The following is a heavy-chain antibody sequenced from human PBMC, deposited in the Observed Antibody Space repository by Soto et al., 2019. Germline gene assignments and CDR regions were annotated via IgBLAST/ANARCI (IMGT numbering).Heavy chain of an antibody. V-gene: IGHV3-23*01. Sequence: GGSLRLSCATSGFPFRNYAMSWVRQTPGKGLEWVSAIDGSGDSTYYADSVKGRFTISRDNSGNTLYLQMDSLRAEDTAVYFCPKDRGWTYYFDYWGQGALVTVSS. CDR2: IDGSGDST. CDR3: PKDRGWTYYFDY. CDR1: GFPFRNYA. D-gene: IGHD6-19*01. J-gene: IGHJ4*02.